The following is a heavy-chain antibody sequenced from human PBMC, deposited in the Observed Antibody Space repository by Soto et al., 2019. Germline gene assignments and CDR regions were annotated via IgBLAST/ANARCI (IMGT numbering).Heavy chain of an antibody. J-gene: IGHJ5*02. Sequence: ASVKVCCKASGYTFTNNVIHWLRQAPGQTLEWMGWIHTAKGNTKYSQKFEARVTLTRDTAASTALMELNSLRSDDTAVYYCARDPIWTYTWNYARLNYLDPWGQGTLVTVS. D-gene: IGHD1-7*01. V-gene: IGHV1-3*04. CDR1: GYTFTNNV. CDR2: IHTAKGNT. CDR3: ARDPIWTYTWNYARLNYLDP.